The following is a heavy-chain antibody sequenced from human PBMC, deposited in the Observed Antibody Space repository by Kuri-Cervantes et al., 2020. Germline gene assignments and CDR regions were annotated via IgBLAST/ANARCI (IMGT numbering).Heavy chain of an antibody. D-gene: IGHD6-19*01. CDR1: GGSISSSSYY. CDR3: ARGRRRQWLATYFDY. CDR2: IYYSGST. V-gene: IGHV4-61*05. Sequence: SETLSLTCTVSGGSISSSSYYWGWIRQPPGKGLEWIGYIYYSGSTNYNPSLKSRVTISVDTSKNQFSLKLSSVTAADTAVYYCARGRRRQWLATYFDYWGQGTLVTVSS. J-gene: IGHJ4*02.